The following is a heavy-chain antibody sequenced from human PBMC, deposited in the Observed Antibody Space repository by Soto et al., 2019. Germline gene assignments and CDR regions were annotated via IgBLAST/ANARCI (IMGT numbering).Heavy chain of an antibody. CDR3: ARGRELWFGESRSLYYGMDV. J-gene: IGHJ6*02. CDR2: IIPIFGTA. CDR1: GRTFSSYA. V-gene: IGHV1-69*01. Sequence: ASGRTFSSYAISWVRQAPGQGLEWMGGIIPIFGTANYAQKFQGRVTITAGESISTAYLELSRLRSDEAAVYYCARGRELWFGESRSLYYGMDVWGQGTTVTVSS. D-gene: IGHD3-10*01.